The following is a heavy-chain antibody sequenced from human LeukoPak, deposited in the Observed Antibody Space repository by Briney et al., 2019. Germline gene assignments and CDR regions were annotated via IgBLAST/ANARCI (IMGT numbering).Heavy chain of an antibody. CDR2: IRYDGSNK. J-gene: IGHJ3*02. CDR3: AKGGSTGCYSGTCAFDM. D-gene: IGHD2-2*02. V-gene: IGHV3-30*02. CDR1: GSTFSSYS. Sequence: GGSLRLSCAASGSTFSSYSMNWGRQAPGKGLEWVAFIRYDGSNKYYADSVKGRFTISRDNSKNTLYLQMSSLRAEDTAVYYCAKGGSTGCYSGTCAFDMWGQGTLVTVSS.